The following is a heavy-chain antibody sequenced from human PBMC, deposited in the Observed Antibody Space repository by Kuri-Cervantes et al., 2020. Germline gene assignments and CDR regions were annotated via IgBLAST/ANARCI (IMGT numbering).Heavy chain of an antibody. J-gene: IGHJ5*02. Sequence: ASVNVSCKASGYTFTSYDINWVRQATGQGLEWMGWISAYNGNTNYAQKLQGRVTMTTDTSTSTAYMELRSLRSDDTAVYYCARSYGEQWLGKYNWFDPWGQGTLVTVSS. D-gene: IGHD6-19*01. CDR3: ARSYGEQWLGKYNWFDP. CDR1: GYTFTSYD. CDR2: ISAYNGNT. V-gene: IGHV1-18*01.